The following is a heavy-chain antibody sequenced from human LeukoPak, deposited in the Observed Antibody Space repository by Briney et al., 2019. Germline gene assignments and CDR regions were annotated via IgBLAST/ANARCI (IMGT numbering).Heavy chain of an antibody. Sequence: SETLSLTCSVSGDSISSYSWSWIRQPPGKGLEWIGYIYYSGSTNYNPSLKSRVTISVDTSKNQFSLKLSSVTAADTAVYYCARSSSWYKYYFDYWGQGTLVTVSS. J-gene: IGHJ4*02. CDR3: ARSSSWYKYYFDY. CDR2: IYYSGST. D-gene: IGHD6-13*01. V-gene: IGHV4-59*08. CDR1: GDSISSYS.